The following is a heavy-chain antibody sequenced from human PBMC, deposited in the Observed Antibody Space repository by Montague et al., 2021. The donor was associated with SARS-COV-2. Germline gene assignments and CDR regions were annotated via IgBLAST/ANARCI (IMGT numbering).Heavy chain of an antibody. V-gene: IGHV2-5*01. Sequence: PALVKPTQTLTLTCTFSGVSLTTNNVGVAWIRRPPGKALECLGFVYWNDDKRYSPSLQSRLTITKDTSKNQVVLTMTNMDPVDTGTYFCAHRRRNYCMDVWGQGTTVTVSS. CDR1: GVSLTTNNVG. CDR2: VYWNDDK. J-gene: IGHJ6*02. CDR3: AHRRRNYCMDV.